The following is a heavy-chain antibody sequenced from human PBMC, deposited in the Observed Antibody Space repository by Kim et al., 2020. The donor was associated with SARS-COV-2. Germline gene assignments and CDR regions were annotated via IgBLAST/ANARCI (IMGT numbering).Heavy chain of an antibody. D-gene: IGHD3-22*01. CDR3: AKDTYYYDSSGYYYPYYFDY. CDR1: GFTFSSYA. Sequence: GGSLRLSCAASGFTFSSYAMSWVRQAPGKGLEWVSAISGSGGSTYYADSVKGRFTISRDNSKNTLYLQMNSLRAEDTAVYYCAKDTYYYDSSGYYYPYYFDYWGQGTLVTVSS. J-gene: IGHJ4*02. CDR2: ISGSGGST. V-gene: IGHV3-23*01.